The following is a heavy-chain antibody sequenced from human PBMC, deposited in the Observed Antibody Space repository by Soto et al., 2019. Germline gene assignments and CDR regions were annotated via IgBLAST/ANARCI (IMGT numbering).Heavy chain of an antibody. V-gene: IGHV4-39*01. J-gene: IGHJ4*02. Sequence: PETLSLTCTVSGCSIISIRFYWGWIRQPPGKGLEWIGSIYYSGSTYYNPSLKSRVTISVDTSKNQFSLKLSSVTAADMSVYYCARSMTTVVTLDYWGQGTLVT. CDR2: IYYSGST. CDR1: GCSIISIRFY. CDR3: ARSMTTVVTLDY. D-gene: IGHD4-17*01.